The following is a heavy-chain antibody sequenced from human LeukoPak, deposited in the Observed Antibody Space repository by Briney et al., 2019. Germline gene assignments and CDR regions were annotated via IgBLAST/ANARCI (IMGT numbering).Heavy chain of an antibody. CDR3: ARDAPGSRIILGYYYYYYGMDV. CDR1: GFTFSSYS. CDR2: ISSSSSYI. J-gene: IGHJ6*02. V-gene: IGHV3-21*01. D-gene: IGHD2-21*01. Sequence: PGGSLRLSCAASGFTFSSYSMNWVRQAPGKGLEWVSSISSSSSYIYHADSVKGRFTISRDNAKNSLYLQMNSLRAEDTAVYYCARDAPGSRIILGYYYYYYGMDVWGQGTTVTVSS.